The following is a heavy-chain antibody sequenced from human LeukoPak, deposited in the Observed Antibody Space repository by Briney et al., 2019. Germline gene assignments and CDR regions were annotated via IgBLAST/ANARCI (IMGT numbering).Heavy chain of an antibody. V-gene: IGHV3-15*01. CDR1: GFTFSNAW. CDR2: IKSKTDGGTT. D-gene: IGHD3-22*01. J-gene: IGHJ4*02. Sequence: GGSLRLSCAASGFTFSNAWMSWVRQAPGKGLEWVGRIKSKTDGGTTDYAAPVKGRFTISRDDSKNTLYLQMNSLKTEDTAVYYCTSGYYYDSSGYYYADYWGQGTLVTVSS. CDR3: TSGYYYDSSGYYYADY.